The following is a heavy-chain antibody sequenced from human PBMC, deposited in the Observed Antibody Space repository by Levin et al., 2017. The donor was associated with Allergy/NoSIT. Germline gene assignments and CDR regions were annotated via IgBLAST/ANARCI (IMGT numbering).Heavy chain of an antibody. CDR3: TKDILRGYSMGSKFEVYGLDV. CDR1: GFIFEDYA. V-gene: IGHV3-9*01. D-gene: IGHD6-25*01. Sequence: SLKISCEASGFIFEDYAMHWVRQVPGKGLEWVAGISWSSHSLGYADSVKGRFTISRDNAKNSLYLQMYSLRFEDTALYYCTKDILRGYSMGSKFEVYGLDVWGNGTAVTV. J-gene: IGHJ6*04. CDR2: ISWSSHSL.